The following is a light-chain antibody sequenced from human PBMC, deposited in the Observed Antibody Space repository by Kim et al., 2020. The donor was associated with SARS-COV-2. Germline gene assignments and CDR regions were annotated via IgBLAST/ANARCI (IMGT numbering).Light chain of an antibody. CDR3: AAWDDSLSVL. V-gene: IGLV1-47*01. J-gene: IGLJ2*01. Sequence: QSVLTQSPSASGTPGQRVTISCSGSSSNIGSNYVYWYQQLPGTAPKLLIYRNNQRPSGVPDRFSASKSGTSASLAISGLRSEDEADYYCAAWDDSLSVLFGGGTQLTVL. CDR2: RNN. CDR1: SSNIGSNY.